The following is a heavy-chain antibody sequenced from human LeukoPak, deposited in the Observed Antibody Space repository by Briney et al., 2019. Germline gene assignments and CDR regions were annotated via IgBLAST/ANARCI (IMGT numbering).Heavy chain of an antibody. V-gene: IGHV3-11*01. CDR3: ARHGSGWDFNH. J-gene: IGHJ4*02. CDR1: GFTFSDYY. Sequence: GGSLRLSCAASGFTFSDYYMSWIRQAPGKGLEWVSYIISSGTTIYYADSVKGRFTISRDNAKNSLYLQMNSLKTEETALYYCARHGSGWDFNHWAQGTLLTVSS. D-gene: IGHD6-19*01. CDR2: IISSGTTI.